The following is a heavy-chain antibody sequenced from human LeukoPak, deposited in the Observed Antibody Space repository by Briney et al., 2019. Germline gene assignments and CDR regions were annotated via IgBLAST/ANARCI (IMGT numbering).Heavy chain of an antibody. V-gene: IGHV1-69*13. Sequence: GASVKVSCKASGGTFSSYAISWVRQAPGQGLEWMGGIIPIFGTANYAQKFQGRVTITADEFTSTAYMELSSLRSEDTAVYYCARARTYYYGMDVWGQGTTVTVSS. CDR3: ARARTYYYGMDV. CDR1: GGTFSSYA. J-gene: IGHJ6*02. CDR2: IIPIFGTA.